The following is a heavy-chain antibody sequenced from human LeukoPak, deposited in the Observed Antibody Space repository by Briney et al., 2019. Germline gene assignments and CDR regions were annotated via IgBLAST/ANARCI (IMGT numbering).Heavy chain of an antibody. J-gene: IGHJ6*04. V-gene: IGHV3-7*01. CDR3: AELGITMIGGV. Sequence: GGSLRLSCAASGFTVSSNYMSWVRQAPGKGLEWVASIRQDGNEKFYLDSVRGRFTISRDNTKNSLSLQMNSLRAEDTAVYYCAELGITMIGGVWGKGTTVTISS. CDR1: GFTVSSNY. CDR2: IRQDGNEK. D-gene: IGHD3-10*02.